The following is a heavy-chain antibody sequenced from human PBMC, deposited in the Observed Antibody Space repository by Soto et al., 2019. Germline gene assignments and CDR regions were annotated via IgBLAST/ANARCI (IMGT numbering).Heavy chain of an antibody. CDR3: AKGGFWVHYGLDV. CDR2: TSRDGGIT. J-gene: IGHJ6*02. Sequence: GGSLRLSCAASGSSFSSYAMNWVRQAPGKGLEWVSTTSRDGGITYYADSVKGRFTISRDNSKNTVSMQMNSLGAEDTAVYYCAKGGFWVHYGLDVWGQGTTVTVSS. V-gene: IGHV3-23*01. CDR1: GSSFSSYA. D-gene: IGHD3-16*01.